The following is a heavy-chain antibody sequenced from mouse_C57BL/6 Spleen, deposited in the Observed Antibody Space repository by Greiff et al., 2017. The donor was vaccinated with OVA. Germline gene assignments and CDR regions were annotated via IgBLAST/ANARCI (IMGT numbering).Heavy chain of an antibody. CDR1: GFTFSSYG. Sequence: EVQVVESGGDLVKPGGSLKLSCAASGFTFSSYGMSWVRQTPGKRLEWVATISSGGSYTYYQDSVKGRFTISRDNAKNTLYLQMSSLKSEDTAMYYGARQTIVTSYYFDDWGQGTTLTVSS. D-gene: IGHD2-5*01. J-gene: IGHJ2*01. CDR2: ISSGGSYT. CDR3: ARQTIVTSYYFDD. V-gene: IGHV5-6*01.